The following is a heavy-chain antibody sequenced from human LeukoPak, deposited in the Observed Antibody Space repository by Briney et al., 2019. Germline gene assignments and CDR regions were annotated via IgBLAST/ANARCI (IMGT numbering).Heavy chain of an antibody. V-gene: IGHV3-23*01. CDR2: ISGSGGST. Sequence: GGSLRLSCAASGFTFSSYEMNWVRQAPGKGLDWVSAISGSGGSTYYADSVKGRFTISRDNSKNTLYLQMNSLRAEDTAVYYCAKNLIGSSSWYFFYWGQGTLVTVSS. CDR3: AKNLIGSSSWYFFY. J-gene: IGHJ4*02. CDR1: GFTFSSYE. D-gene: IGHD6-13*01.